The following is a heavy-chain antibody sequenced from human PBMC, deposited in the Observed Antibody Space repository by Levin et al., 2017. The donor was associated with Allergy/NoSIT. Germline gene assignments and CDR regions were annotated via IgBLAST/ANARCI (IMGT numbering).Heavy chain of an antibody. Sequence: GGSLRLSCAASGFTFSNYAMQWVRQAPGKGLEWVAVISYDGNNEYYADSVKGRLTISRDNSKNTLYLQMNSLRLDDTAVYYCARPSKGSRVSAPIDFWGQGTLVTVSS. V-gene: IGHV3-30*14. CDR3: ARPSKGSRVSAPIDF. J-gene: IGHJ4*02. CDR2: ISYDGNNE. D-gene: IGHD6-13*01. CDR1: GFTFSNYA.